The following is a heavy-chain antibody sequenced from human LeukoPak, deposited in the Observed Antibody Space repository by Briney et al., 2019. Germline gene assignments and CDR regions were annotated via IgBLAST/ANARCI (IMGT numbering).Heavy chain of an antibody. CDR1: GGSLSSYY. CDR2: IYYSGST. V-gene: IGHV4-59*01. Sequence: SETLSLTCTVSGGSLSSYYWSWIRQPPGKGLEWIGYIYYSGSTNYNPSLKSRVTISVDTSKNQFSLKLSSVTAADTAVYYCAKGRGAPDWFDPWGQGTLVTVSS. J-gene: IGHJ5*02. D-gene: IGHD1-26*01. CDR3: AKGRGAPDWFDP.